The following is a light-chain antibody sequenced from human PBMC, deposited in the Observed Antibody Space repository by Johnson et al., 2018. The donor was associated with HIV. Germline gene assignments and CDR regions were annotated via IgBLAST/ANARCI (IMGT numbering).Light chain of an antibody. Sequence: QPVLTQPPSVSAAPGQKVTISCSGSSSNIGNNYVSWYQQLPGTAPKLLIYEKNKRPSGIPDRFSASKSGTSATLVITGLQTGDEADYYCGAWDSSLSAHFVFGTGIKVTVL. V-gene: IGLV1-51*02. CDR2: EKN. J-gene: IGLJ1*01. CDR3: GAWDSSLSAHFV. CDR1: SSNIGNNY.